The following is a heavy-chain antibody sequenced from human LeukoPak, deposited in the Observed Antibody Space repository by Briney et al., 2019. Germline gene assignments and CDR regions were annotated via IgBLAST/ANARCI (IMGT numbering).Heavy chain of an antibody. CDR1: VASLAGYY. D-gene: IGHD6-13*01. V-gene: IGHV4-4*07. CDR3: ARDRDIAADGMEGGDAFDI. CDR2: IYISDNA. Sequence: SETLSLTCFASVASLAGYYWSWIRQPAGKGLEWIGRIYISDNARYNPSLKSRVTMSMDTSKKQFSLILRSVTAADTAVYYCARDRDIAADGMEGGDAFDIWGPGTLVTVSP. J-gene: IGHJ3*02.